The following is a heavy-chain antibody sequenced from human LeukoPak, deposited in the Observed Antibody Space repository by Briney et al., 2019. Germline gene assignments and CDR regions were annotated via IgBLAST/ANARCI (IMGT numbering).Heavy chain of an antibody. CDR1: GVSISDNNFY. Sequence: SETLSLTCSVSGVSISDNNFYWAWIRQPPGKGLEWIGIFYYSGGTYYNPSLQSRVTISGDTSKNLFSLHLRSATVADTAIYFCARMSFAFDPSFFDYSGHGALVPVYS. D-gene: IGHD3-3*01. J-gene: IGHJ4*01. CDR2: FYYSGGT. CDR3: ARMSFAFDPSFFDY. V-gene: IGHV4-39*01.